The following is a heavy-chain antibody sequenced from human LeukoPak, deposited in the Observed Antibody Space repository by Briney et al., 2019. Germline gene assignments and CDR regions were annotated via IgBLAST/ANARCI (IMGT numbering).Heavy chain of an antibody. V-gene: IGHV4-39*01. CDR3: ARRDYSGSYFFDY. D-gene: IGHD6-13*01. CDR2: IYYSGDT. J-gene: IGHJ4*02. CDR1: GGSVNSSSYY. Sequence: PSETLSLTCTVSGGSVNSSSYYWVWIRQPPGKGLEWVGNIYYSGDTYYNPSLKSRVTISVDTSKNQFSLKLSSVTAADTAVYYCARRDYSGSYFFDYWGQGTLVTVSS.